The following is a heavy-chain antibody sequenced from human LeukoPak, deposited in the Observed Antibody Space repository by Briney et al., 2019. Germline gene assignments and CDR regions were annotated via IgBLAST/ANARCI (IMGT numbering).Heavy chain of an antibody. CDR2: IKQDGSEK. CDR1: GFTFSSYW. D-gene: IGHD5-18*01. Sequence: QTGGSLRLSCAASGFTFSSYWMSWVRQAPGKGLEWVANIKQDGSEKYYVDSVKGRFTISRDNAKNSLYLQMNSLRAEDAAVYYCARDASELNTNKHSHGSDYWGQGTLVTVSS. CDR3: ARDASELNTNKHSHGSDY. J-gene: IGHJ4*02. V-gene: IGHV3-7*01.